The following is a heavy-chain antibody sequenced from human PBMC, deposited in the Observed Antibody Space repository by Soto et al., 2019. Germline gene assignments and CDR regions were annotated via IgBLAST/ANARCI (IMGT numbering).Heavy chain of an antibody. Sequence: SETLSLTCAVSGGSISSSNWWSWVRQPPGKGLEWIGEIYHSGSTSYNPSLKSRVSISVDKSKNQFSLNLSSVTAADTAVYYCASQKLDVPAFFDYWGQGTVVTVSS. D-gene: IGHD3-16*01. CDR1: GGSISSSNW. J-gene: IGHJ4*03. CDR3: ASQKLDVPAFFDY. CDR2: IYHSGST. V-gene: IGHV4-4*02.